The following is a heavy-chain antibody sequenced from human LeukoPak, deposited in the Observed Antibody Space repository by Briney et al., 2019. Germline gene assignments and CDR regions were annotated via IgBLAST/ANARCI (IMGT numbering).Heavy chain of an antibody. CDR2: INPNSGGT. J-gene: IGHJ4*02. D-gene: IGHD3-10*01. CDR3: ARDRKGVTIPFDY. Sequence: ASVTVSFKASGYTFTAYYMHWVRQAPGQGLEWMGWINPNSGGTNYAQKFQGRVTMTRDTSISTAYMELSRLRSDDTAVYYCARDRKGVTIPFDYWGQGTLVTVSS. CDR1: GYTFTAYY. V-gene: IGHV1-2*02.